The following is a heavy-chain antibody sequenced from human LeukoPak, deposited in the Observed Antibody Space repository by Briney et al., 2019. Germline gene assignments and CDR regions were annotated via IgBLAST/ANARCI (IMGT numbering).Heavy chain of an antibody. D-gene: IGHD3-10*01. Sequence: SETLSLTCTVSGGSISSYYWSWIRQPPGKGLEWIGYIYTSGSTNYNPSLKSRVTISVDTSKNQFSLKLSSVTAADTAVYYCASLRGSGGSYWHFDLWGRGTLVTVSS. CDR1: GGSISSYY. CDR2: IYTSGST. V-gene: IGHV4-4*09. CDR3: ASLRGSGGSYWHFDL. J-gene: IGHJ2*01.